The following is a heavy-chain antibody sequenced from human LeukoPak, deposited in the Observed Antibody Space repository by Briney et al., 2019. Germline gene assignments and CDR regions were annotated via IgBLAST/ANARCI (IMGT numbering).Heavy chain of an antibody. CDR1: GFTFSSHS. Sequence: GGSLRLSCAASGFTFSSHSMNWVRQAPVKRLEWVAYITRSSSPIYYADSVRGRFAISRDNVENSLHLQMNSLRAEDTAMYYCTRDPHALDYWGQGTLVTVSS. V-gene: IGHV3-48*01. J-gene: IGHJ4*02. CDR3: TRDPHALDY. CDR2: ITRSSSPI.